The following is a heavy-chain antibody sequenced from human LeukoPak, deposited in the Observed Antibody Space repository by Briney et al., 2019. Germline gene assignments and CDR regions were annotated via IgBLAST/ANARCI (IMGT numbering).Heavy chain of an antibody. D-gene: IGHD6-19*01. V-gene: IGHV1-8*01. CDR2: MNPNSGNT. CDR1: GYTFTSYD. J-gene: IGHJ3*01. CDR3: ARDHPYSSGWHGRVEAFDL. Sequence: ASVKVSCKASGYTFTSYDINWVRQATGQGLEWMGWMNPNSGNTGYAQKFQGRVTMTRNTSISTAYMELSSLRSDDTAVYYCARDHPYSSGWHGRVEAFDLWGQGTTVTVSS.